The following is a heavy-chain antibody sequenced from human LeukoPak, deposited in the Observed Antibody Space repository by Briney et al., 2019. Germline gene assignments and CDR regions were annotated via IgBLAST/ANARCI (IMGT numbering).Heavy chain of an antibody. CDR2: IRYDGTNK. J-gene: IGHJ4*02. CDR3: TRNQGYCIGGGCYIDY. V-gene: IGHV3-30*02. CDR1: GFTFASYG. Sequence: GGSLRLSCAASGFTFASYGMHWVRHAPGKGLEWVALIRYDGTNKYYTDSVKGRFTISKDNSKNTLYLQMNSLRAEDTAVYYCTRNQGYCIGGGCYIDYWGQGTLVTVSS. D-gene: IGHD2-15*01.